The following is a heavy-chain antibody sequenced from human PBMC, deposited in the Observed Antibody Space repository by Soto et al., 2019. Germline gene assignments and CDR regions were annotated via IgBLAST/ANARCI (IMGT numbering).Heavy chain of an antibody. D-gene: IGHD6-6*01. CDR1: GYTFTSYY. V-gene: IGHV1-2*02. CDR3: AREVVETSSLWLDP. CDR2: MNTNTNTT. J-gene: IGHJ5*02. Sequence: ASVKVSCKAAGYTFTSYYMHWVRQALGQGLEWIGWMNTNTNTTDSAEVFEGRVSLTWDTSISTAYMQLNSLKIDDTAVYYCAREVVETSSLWLDPWGQGTLVTVSS.